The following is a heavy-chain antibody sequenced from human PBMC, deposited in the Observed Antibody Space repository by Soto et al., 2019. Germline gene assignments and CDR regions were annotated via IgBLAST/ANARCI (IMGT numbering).Heavy chain of an antibody. J-gene: IGHJ6*02. D-gene: IGHD2-15*01. CDR3: ARNPCGGSGGSCYSGGYYYYYSGMDV. CDR2: IYYSGST. V-gene: IGHV4-59*01. Sequence: QVQLQESGPGLVKPSETLSLTCIVSGGSISSYYWSWIRQPPGKGLEWIGFIYYSGSTNYNPSLKSRVTIPVDTSKNQFSLKLSSVTAADTAVYYCARNPCGGSGGSCYSGGYYYYYSGMDVWGQGTTVTVSS. CDR1: GGSISSYY.